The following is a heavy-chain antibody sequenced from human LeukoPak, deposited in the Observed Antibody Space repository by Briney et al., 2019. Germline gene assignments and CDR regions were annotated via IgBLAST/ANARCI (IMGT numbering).Heavy chain of an antibody. V-gene: IGHV4-38-2*02. D-gene: IGHD4-11*01. CDR2: IYHTGST. Sequence: SETLSLTCTVSGYSISGGYYWGWIRQPPGKGLEWIGSIYHTGSTYYNPSLKSRVTISVDTSKNQFSLKLSSVTVADTAVYYCARVGDYSNYVLSYWGQGTLVTVSS. J-gene: IGHJ4*02. CDR1: GYSISGGYY. CDR3: ARVGDYSNYVLSY.